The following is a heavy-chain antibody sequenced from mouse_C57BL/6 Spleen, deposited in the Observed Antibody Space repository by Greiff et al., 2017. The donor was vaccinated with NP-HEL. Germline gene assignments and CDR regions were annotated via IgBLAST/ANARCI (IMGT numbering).Heavy chain of an antibody. CDR1: GYAFSSYW. CDR3: ARRSPNWYYFDY. V-gene: IGHV1-80*01. CDR2: IYPGDGDT. J-gene: IGHJ2*01. Sequence: QVQLQQSGAELVKPGASVKISCKASGYAFSSYWMNWVKQRPGKGLEWIGQIYPGDGDTNYNGKFKGKATLTADKSSSTAYMQLSSLTSEDSAVYFCARRSPNWYYFDYWGQGTTLTVSS. D-gene: IGHD4-1*02.